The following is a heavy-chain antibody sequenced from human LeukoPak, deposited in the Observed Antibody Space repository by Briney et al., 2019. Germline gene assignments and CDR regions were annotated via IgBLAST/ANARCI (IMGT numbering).Heavy chain of an antibody. V-gene: IGHV4-34*01. CDR1: GGSFSSYY. CDR2: INHRGDT. Sequence: SETLSLTCAVYGGSFSSYYWSWIRQSPGKGLEWIAEINHRGDTNYNPSVKSRVTISVDTSKNQFSLKVTSLTAADTAVYYCARGPTISETGYFDYWGLGTLVTVSS. CDR3: ARGPTISETGYFDY. J-gene: IGHJ4*03. D-gene: IGHD1-1*01.